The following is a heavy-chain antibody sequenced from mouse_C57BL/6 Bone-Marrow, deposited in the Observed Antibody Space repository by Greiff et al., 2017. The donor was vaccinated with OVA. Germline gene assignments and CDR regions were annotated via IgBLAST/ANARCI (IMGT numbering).Heavy chain of an antibody. CDR2: IYPGDGDT. V-gene: IGHV1-80*01. CDR3: ASSLITTEAKDY. D-gene: IGHD1-1*01. CDR1: GYAFSSYW. Sequence: QVQLQQSGAELVKPGASVKISCKASGYAFSSYWMNWVKQRPGKGLEWIGQIYPGDGDTNYNGKFKGKATLTADKSSSTAYLQLSSLTSEDSAVYFCASSLITTEAKDYWGQGTSVTVSS. J-gene: IGHJ4*01.